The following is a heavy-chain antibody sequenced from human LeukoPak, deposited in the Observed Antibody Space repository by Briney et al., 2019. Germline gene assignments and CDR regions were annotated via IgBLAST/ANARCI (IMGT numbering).Heavy chain of an antibody. J-gene: IGHJ4*02. CDR3: ATVVDGYFDY. D-gene: IGHD2-21*02. V-gene: IGHV4-30-2*01. CDR1: GGSISSGGYY. Sequence: SETPSLTCTVSGGSISSGGYYWSWIRQPPGKGLEWIGYIYHSGSTYYNPSLKSRVTISVDRSKNQFSLKLSSVTAADTAVYYCATVVDGYFDYWGQGTLVTVSS. CDR2: IYHSGST.